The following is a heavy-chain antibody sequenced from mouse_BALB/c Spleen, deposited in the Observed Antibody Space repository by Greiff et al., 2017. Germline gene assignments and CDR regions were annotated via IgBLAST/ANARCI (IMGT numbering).Heavy chain of an antibody. CDR2: IYPGDGDT. J-gene: IGHJ4*01. CDR1: GYTFTSYW. Sequence: VQLQESGAELARPGASVKLSCKASGYTFTSYWMQWVKQRPGQGLEWIGAIYPGDGDTRYTQKFKGKATLTADKSSSTAYMQLSSLASEDSAVYYCARGDYGSSSRAMDYWGQGTSVTVSS. D-gene: IGHD1-1*01. CDR3: ARGDYGSSSRAMDY. V-gene: IGHV1-87*01.